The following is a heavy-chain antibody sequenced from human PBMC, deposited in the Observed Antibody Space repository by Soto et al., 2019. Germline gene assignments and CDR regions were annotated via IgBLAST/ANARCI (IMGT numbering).Heavy chain of an antibody. V-gene: IGHV3-53*01. J-gene: IGHJ5*02. CDR2: HYSGGST. D-gene: IGHD1-26*01. CDR3: ARHRHPRGTVGATSPLDP. CDR1: GFSVSSNY. Sequence: AGSLRLSCAISGFSVSSNYLSWVRQAPGKGLEWVSVHYSGGSTYYADSVQGRFTISRDKSNNTLYLQMRRVRAEDTAVYFCARHRHPRGTVGATSPLDPWGQGTQVTVSS.